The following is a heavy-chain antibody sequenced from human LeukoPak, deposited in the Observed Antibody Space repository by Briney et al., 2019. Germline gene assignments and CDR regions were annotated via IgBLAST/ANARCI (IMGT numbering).Heavy chain of an antibody. D-gene: IGHD3-10*01. CDR3: ARSRYYYGSGSYDFDY. J-gene: IGHJ4*02. CDR1: GGSISSSSYY. CDR2: IYYSGST. V-gene: IGHV4-39*01. Sequence: PSETLSLTCTVSGGSISSSSYYWGWLRQPPGKGLEWIGSIYYSGSTYYNPSLRSRVTIYVETYKNELYLKLSSVTAADTAVYSCARSRYYYGSGSYDFDYWGRGTLVTVCS.